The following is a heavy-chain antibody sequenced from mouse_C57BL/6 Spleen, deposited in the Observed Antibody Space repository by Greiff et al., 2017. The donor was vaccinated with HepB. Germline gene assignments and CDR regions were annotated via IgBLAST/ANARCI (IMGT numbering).Heavy chain of an antibody. CDR1: GYTFTSYW. V-gene: IGHV1-53*01. Sequence: QVQLQQPGPELVKPGASVKLSCKASGYTFTSYWMHWVKQRPGQGLEWIGNINPSNGGTNYNEKFKSKATLTVDKSSSTAYMQLSSLTSEDSAVYYCARETITTVVDWYFDVWGTGTTVTVSS. D-gene: IGHD1-1*01. CDR3: ARETITTVVDWYFDV. J-gene: IGHJ1*03. CDR2: INPSNGGT.